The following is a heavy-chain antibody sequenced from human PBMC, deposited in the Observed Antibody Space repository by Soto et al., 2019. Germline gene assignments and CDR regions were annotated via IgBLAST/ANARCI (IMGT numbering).Heavy chain of an antibody. V-gene: IGHV4-59*01. CDR3: AIDNGYYDILTGYPNWFDP. J-gene: IGHJ5*02. Sequence: SETLSLTCTVSGGSISSYYWSWIRQPPGKGLEWIGYIYYSGSTNYNPSLKSRVTISVDTSKNQFSLKLSSVTAADTAVYYCAIDNGYYDILTGYPNWFDPWCQGTLVTVSS. CDR1: GGSISSYY. D-gene: IGHD3-9*01. CDR2: IYYSGST.